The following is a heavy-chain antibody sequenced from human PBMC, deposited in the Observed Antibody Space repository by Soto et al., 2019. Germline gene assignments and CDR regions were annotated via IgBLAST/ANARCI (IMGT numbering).Heavy chain of an antibody. Sequence: GGSLRLSCAAPGFTYSTYTMHWVRQAPGKGLEWVAIISYDGSNTYYADSVKGRFTISRDNSKNTLYLQMNSLRAEDTSVYYCAKEGGLSGSYYISSSYYFDYWGQGTLVTVSS. CDR3: AKEGGLSGSYYISSSYYFDY. CDR1: GFTYSTYT. D-gene: IGHD1-26*01. V-gene: IGHV3-30*18. J-gene: IGHJ4*02. CDR2: ISYDGSNT.